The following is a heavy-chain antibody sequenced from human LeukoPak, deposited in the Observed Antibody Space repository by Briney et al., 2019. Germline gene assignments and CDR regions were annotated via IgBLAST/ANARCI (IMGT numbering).Heavy chain of an antibody. Sequence: GGSLRLSCASSGFTFSSYAMSWVRQAPGEGLEWVSTISMSGGSTYSADSMKGRFTISRDNSKNTLYLQMNSLRAEDTAVYYCARELGARRVFDYWGQGTLVTVSS. CDR3: ARELGARRVFDY. J-gene: IGHJ4*02. CDR1: GFTFSSYA. V-gene: IGHV3-23*01. CDR2: ISMSGGST. D-gene: IGHD1-26*01.